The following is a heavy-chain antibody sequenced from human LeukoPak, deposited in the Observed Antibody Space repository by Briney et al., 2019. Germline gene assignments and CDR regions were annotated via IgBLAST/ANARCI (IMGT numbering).Heavy chain of an antibody. J-gene: IGHJ3*02. CDR3: ARDLVTVTKGFDI. D-gene: IGHD4-17*01. CDR1: GDSFSSHY. V-gene: IGHV4-59*11. CDR2: ISYIGTT. Sequence: SETLSLTCAVSGDSFSSHYWTWIRQPPGRGLEWIGYISYIGTTNYNPSLKSRVTISIDTSKNQFSLKLSSVTTADTAVCYCARDLVTVTKGFDIWGLGTMVSVSS.